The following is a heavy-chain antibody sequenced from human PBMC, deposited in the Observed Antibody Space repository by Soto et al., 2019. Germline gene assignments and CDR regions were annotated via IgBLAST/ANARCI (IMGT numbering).Heavy chain of an antibody. CDR2: INAGNGNT. D-gene: IGHD3-22*01. CDR3: ARSSYYYDSSGYYYYYYGMDV. Sequence: QVQLVQSGAEVKKPGASVKVSCKASGYTFTSYAMHWVRQAPGQRLEWMGWINAGNGNTKYSQKFQGRVTITRDTSASTAYMELSSLRSEDTAVYYCARSSYYYDSSGYYYYYYGMDVW. V-gene: IGHV1-3*01. J-gene: IGHJ6*01. CDR1: GYTFTSYA.